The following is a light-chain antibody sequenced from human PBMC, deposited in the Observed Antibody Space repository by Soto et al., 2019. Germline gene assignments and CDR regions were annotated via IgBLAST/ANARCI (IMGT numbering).Light chain of an antibody. CDR2: DTH. V-gene: IGLV1-40*01. Sequence: QSVLTQPPSVSGAPGQRVSISCTGTNSNIGAGYDVHWYQQLPGAAPRLLIFDTHDRPSGVPDRFSGSKSGTSATLAITGLQAEDEADYFCHSYDNKLSGSEVFGGGTKLTVL. CDR3: HSYDNKLSGSEV. CDR1: NSNIGAGYD. J-gene: IGLJ3*02.